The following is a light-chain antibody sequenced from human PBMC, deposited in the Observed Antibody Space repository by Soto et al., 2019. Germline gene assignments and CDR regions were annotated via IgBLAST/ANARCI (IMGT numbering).Light chain of an antibody. Sequence: QSVLTQPPSVSGTPGQRVTISCSGSSSNIGSHLVNWYQQVPGTAPRLLIYTNNQRPSGFPDRFSDSKSCTSASLAISGLQSEDEAHHYCATWDASLQSWVFGGGTKVTVL. CDR1: SSNIGSHL. CDR2: TNN. J-gene: IGLJ3*02. CDR3: ATWDASLQSWV. V-gene: IGLV1-44*01.